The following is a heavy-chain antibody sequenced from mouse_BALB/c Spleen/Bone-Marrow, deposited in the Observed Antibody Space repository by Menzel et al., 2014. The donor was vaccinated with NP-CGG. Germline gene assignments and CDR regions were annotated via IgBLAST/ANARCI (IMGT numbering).Heavy chain of an antibody. J-gene: IGHJ1*01. CDR1: GFTFTDYY. V-gene: IGHV7-3*02. D-gene: IGHD2-4*01. CDR3: ARDINYDIYWYFDV. CDR2: IRNKAKGYTT. Sequence: VQLKDSGGGLVQPGGSLRLSCAISGFTFTDYYMSWVRQPPGKALEWLGFIRNKAKGYTTEYSASVKGRFTISRDNSQSILYLQMNTLRAEDSATYYCARDINYDIYWYFDVWGAGTTVTVSS.